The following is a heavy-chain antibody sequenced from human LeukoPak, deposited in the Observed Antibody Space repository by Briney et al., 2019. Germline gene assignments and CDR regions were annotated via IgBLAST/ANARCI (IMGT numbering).Heavy chain of an antibody. V-gene: IGHV4-34*01. CDR2: INHSGST. CDR1: GGSFSGYY. D-gene: IGHD5-18*01. J-gene: IGHJ4*02. Sequence: PSETLSLTCAVYGGSFSGYYWSWIRQPPGKGLEWIGEINHSGSTNYNPSLKSRVTISVDTSKNQFSLKLSSVTAADTAVYYCARGVELWYSALGYWGQGTLVTVSS. CDR3: ARGVELWYSALGY.